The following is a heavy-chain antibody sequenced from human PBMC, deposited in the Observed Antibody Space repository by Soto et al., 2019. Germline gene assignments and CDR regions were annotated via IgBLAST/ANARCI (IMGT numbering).Heavy chain of an antibody. D-gene: IGHD6-13*01. CDR2: INPSGGST. Sequence: QVKLVQSGAEVNKPGASVKVSCKASGYTFTSYYMHWVRQAPGQGLEWMGIINPSGGSTSYAQKFQGRVNMTRARSTSTVYMELSSLISEDTAVYYCARWLRRGAAAGMRGGFDYWGQGTLVTVSS. V-gene: IGHV1-46*01. CDR1: GYTFTSYY. CDR3: ARWLRRGAAAGMRGGFDY. J-gene: IGHJ4*02.